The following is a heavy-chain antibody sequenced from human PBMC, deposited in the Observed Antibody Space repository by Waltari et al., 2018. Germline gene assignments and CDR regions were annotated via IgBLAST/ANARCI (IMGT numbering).Heavy chain of an antibody. V-gene: IGHV3-9*01. Sequence: EVQLVESGGGLVQPGRSLRLSCAASGFTFDDYAMHWVRQAPGKGLEWVSGISWNSGSIGYADAVKGRFTISRDNAKNSLYLQMNSLRAEDTVLYYCAKELTGSSGWYGFDYWGQGTLVTVSS. CDR3: AKELTGSSGWYGFDY. CDR2: ISWNSGSI. J-gene: IGHJ4*02. CDR1: GFTFDDYA. D-gene: IGHD6-19*01.